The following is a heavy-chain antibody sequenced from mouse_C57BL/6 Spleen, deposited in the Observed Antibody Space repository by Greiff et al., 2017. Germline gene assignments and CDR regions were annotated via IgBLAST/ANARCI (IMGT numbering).Heavy chain of an antibody. Sequence: EVQGVESGGGLVQPGGSMKLSCAASGFTFSDAWMDWVRQSPEKGLEWVAEIRNKANNHATYYAESVKGRFTISRDDSKSSVYLQMNSLRAEDTGIYYCTNYDYDLAWFAYWGQGTLVTVSA. D-gene: IGHD2-4*01. CDR1: GFTFSDAW. CDR2: IRNKANNHAT. CDR3: TNYDYDLAWFAY. V-gene: IGHV6-6*01. J-gene: IGHJ3*01.